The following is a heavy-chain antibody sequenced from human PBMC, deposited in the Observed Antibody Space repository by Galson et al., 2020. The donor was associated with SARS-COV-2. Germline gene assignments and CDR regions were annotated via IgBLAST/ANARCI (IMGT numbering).Heavy chain of an antibody. CDR1: GFTFSSYA. CDR2: ISYDGSNK. CDR3: ASSTSLYYYYYMDV. J-gene: IGHJ6*03. V-gene: IGHV3-30*01. D-gene: IGHD2-2*01. Sequence: GESLKISCAASGFTFSSYAMHWVRQAPGKGQEWVAVISYDGSNKYYADSVKGRFTISRDNSKNTLYLQMNSLRAEDTAVYYCASSTSLYYYYYMDVWGKGTTVTVSS.